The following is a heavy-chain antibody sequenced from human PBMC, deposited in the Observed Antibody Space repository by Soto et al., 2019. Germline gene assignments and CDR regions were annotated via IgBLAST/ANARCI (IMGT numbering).Heavy chain of an antibody. CDR2: IYSGGST. V-gene: IGHV3-53*02. CDR1: GFTVSSNY. CDR3: ARGGYDFWSGYYPYFDS. Sequence: EVQLVETGGGLIQPGGSLRLSCAASGFTVSSNYMSWVRQAPGKGLEWVSVIYSGGSTYYADSVKGRFTISRDNSKNTLYHQMNRLRAEDTAVFYCARGGYDFWSGYYPYFDSWGRGTLVTVSS. D-gene: IGHD3-3*01. J-gene: IGHJ4*02.